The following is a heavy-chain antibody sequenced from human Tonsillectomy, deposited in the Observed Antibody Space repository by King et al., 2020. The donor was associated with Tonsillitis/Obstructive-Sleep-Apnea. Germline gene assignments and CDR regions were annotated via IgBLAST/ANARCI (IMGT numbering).Heavy chain of an antibody. D-gene: IGHD4-23*01. Sequence: VQLVESGGGVVQPGRSLRLSCAASGFTFSSYGMHWARQAPGKGLEWVAIIWYDGSNKYYADSVEGRFTISRDNSKNTLYLQMNSLRAEDTAIYYCARDSHYGANSIRAFDYWGQGTLVTVSS. CDR1: GFTFSSYG. CDR2: IWYDGSNK. J-gene: IGHJ4*02. V-gene: IGHV3-33*01. CDR3: ARDSHYGANSIRAFDY.